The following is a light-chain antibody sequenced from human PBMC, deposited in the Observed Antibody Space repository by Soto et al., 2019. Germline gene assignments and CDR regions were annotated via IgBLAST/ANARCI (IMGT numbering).Light chain of an antibody. CDR3: LQRSNWPWT. V-gene: IGKV3-11*01. CDR1: QSVGSL. J-gene: IGKJ1*01. CDR2: AAS. Sequence: EIVLTQSPGTLSLSPGERATLSCRASQSVGSLLAWYQQKPGQAPRLLIYAASNRATGIPARFSGSGSGTDFTLTISSLEPEDFAVYYCLQRSNWPWTFGQGTK.